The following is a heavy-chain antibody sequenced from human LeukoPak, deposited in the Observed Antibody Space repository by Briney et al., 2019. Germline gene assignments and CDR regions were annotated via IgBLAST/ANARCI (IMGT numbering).Heavy chain of an antibody. CDR1: GFAFDDYA. CDR3: AKDRAQGVPFRVIDH. CDR2: VSWNSGTI. Sequence: PGMSLRLSCGASGFAFDDYALHWVRQAPGKGLEWVSGVSWNSGTIGYGESVRGRFTISRDNAKNSLFLQMDSLRPEDTGLYYCAKDRAQGVPFRVIDHWGQGTLVTVTS. V-gene: IGHV3-9*01. J-gene: IGHJ1*01. D-gene: IGHD2-21*01.